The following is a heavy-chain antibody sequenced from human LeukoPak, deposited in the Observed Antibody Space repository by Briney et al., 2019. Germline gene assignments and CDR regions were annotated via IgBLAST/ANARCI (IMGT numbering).Heavy chain of an antibody. V-gene: IGHV4-31*03. CDR3: ARGSGYSYGYRPPFDP. J-gene: IGHJ5*02. D-gene: IGHD5-18*01. Sequence: SQTLSLTCTVSGGSMNSGDYYWSWIRQHPGKGLEWIGYIYYSGSTYYNPSLKSRVTISVDTSKNQFSLKLSSVTAADTAVYYCARGSGYSYGYRPPFDPWGQGTLVTVSS. CDR1: GGSMNSGDYY. CDR2: IYYSGST.